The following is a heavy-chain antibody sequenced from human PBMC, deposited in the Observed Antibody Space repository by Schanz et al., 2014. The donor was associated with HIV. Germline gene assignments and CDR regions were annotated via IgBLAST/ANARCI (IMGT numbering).Heavy chain of an antibody. CDR2: ISGSGDST. J-gene: IGHJ6*02. D-gene: IGHD1-1*01. Sequence: EVQLLESGGGLVQPGGSLRLSCAASGFIFSSYAMSWVRQAPGKGLEWVSAISGSGDSTYYADSVKGRFTISRDNSKNTLYLQMNSLRGDDTAVYYCARRDTGTLYYYYHYGMDVWGQGTTVTVSS. V-gene: IGHV3-23*01. CDR1: GFIFSSYA. CDR3: ARRDTGTLYYYYHYGMDV.